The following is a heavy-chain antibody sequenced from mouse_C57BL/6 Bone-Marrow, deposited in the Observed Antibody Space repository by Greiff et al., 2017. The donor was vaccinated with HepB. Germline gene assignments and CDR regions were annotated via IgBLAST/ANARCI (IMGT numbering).Heavy chain of an antibody. CDR1: GFTFSDYG. D-gene: IGHD1-1*01. Sequence: EVKLVESGGGLVKPGGSLKLSCAASGFTFSDYGMHWVRQAPEKGLEWVAYISSGSSTIYYADTVKGRFTISRDNAKNTLFLQMTSLRSEDTAMYYCARNDTTVALGDYWGQGTTLTVSS. J-gene: IGHJ2*01. CDR2: ISSGSSTI. V-gene: IGHV5-17*01. CDR3: ARNDTTVALGDY.